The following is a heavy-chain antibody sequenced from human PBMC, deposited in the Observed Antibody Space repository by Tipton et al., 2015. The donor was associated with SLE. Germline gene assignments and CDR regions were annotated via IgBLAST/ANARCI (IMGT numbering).Heavy chain of an antibody. CDR2: INHSGST. Sequence: TLSLTCAVYGGSFSGYYWSWIRQPPGKGLEWIGEINHSGSTNYNPSLKSRVTISVDTSKNQFSPKLSSVTAADTAVYYCARAYYYDSSGYYDAFDIWGQGTMVTVSS. CDR3: ARAYYYDSSGYYDAFDI. D-gene: IGHD3-22*01. V-gene: IGHV4-34*01. CDR1: GGSFSGYY. J-gene: IGHJ3*02.